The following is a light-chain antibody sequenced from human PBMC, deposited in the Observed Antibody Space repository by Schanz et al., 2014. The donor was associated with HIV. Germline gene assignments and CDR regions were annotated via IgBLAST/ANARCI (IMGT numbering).Light chain of an antibody. CDR1: SSDVGGYNY. Sequence: QSALTQPASVSGSPGQSITISCTGTSSDVGGYNYVSWYQQHPGKAPKLMIYDVSNRPSGVSNRFSGAKSGNTASLTVSGLQAEDEADYYCTSYGGPNTYVFGSGTKLTVL. V-gene: IGLV2-14*01. CDR2: DVS. J-gene: IGLJ1*01. CDR3: TSYGGPNTYV.